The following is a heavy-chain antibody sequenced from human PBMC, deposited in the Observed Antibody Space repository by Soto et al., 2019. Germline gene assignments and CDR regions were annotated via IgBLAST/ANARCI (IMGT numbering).Heavy chain of an antibody. CDR3: AREIWWRLDY. CDR2: IHPDGSNE. V-gene: IGHV3-7*04. D-gene: IGHD2-15*01. CDR1: GLPFSSQF. J-gene: IGHJ4*02. Sequence: DVQLVESGGGLVQPGGSLRLSCAASGLPFSSQFMSGIRQAPGRGREWVAKIHPDGSNEYYVDPVQGRFTVSRDNTKNSLFLQMDDLRVDDTAVYYCAREIWWRLDYWGQGNLVTVSS.